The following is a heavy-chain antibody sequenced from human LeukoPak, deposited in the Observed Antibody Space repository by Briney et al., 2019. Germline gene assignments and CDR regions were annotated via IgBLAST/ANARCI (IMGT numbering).Heavy chain of an antibody. Sequence: GESLKISCKGSGYSLTSYCIGWVRQMSGKGLEWMGIIYPGDSDTRYSPSFQGQVTISADKSISTAYLQWSSLKASDTAMYYCARGEAVAGFDYWGQGTLVTVSS. J-gene: IGHJ4*02. V-gene: IGHV5-51*01. CDR3: ARGEAVAGFDY. D-gene: IGHD6-19*01. CDR2: IYPGDSDT. CDR1: GYSLTSYC.